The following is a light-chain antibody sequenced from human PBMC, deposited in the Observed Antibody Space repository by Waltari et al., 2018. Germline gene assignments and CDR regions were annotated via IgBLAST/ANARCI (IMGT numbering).Light chain of an antibody. CDR2: WAS. Sequence: DIVMTQSPDSLAVSLGERATINCKSSQNLLSSSNNNNYLGWYQQNPGQPPNLLIYWASTRQSGVPDRFSGRESGTVFTLTISSLQAEDVAVYYGEQYYRTPQTFGQGTKVEIK. J-gene: IGKJ1*01. V-gene: IGKV4-1*01. CDR1: QNLLSSSNNNNY. CDR3: EQYYRTPQT.